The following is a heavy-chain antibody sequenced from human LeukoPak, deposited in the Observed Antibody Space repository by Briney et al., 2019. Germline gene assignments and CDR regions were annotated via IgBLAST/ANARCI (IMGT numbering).Heavy chain of an antibody. D-gene: IGHD6-19*01. J-gene: IGHJ4*02. CDR1: GYTFTDYY. V-gene: IGHV1-2*04. CDR2: INPNTGGT. Sequence: ASVKVSCKASGYTFTDYYMHWVRQAPGQGLEWMGWINPNTGGTNYAQKFQGWVTMTTDTSISTAYMELSRLKSDDTAVYYCARDRSSGWTLDYWGQGTLVTVSS. CDR3: ARDRSSGWTLDY.